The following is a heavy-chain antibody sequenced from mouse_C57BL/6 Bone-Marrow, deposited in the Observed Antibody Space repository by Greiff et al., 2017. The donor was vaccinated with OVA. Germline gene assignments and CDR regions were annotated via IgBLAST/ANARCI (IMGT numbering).Heavy chain of an antibody. D-gene: IGHD2-1*01. CDR3: AREDLYYGNY. Sequence: QVQLQQSGAELVKPGASVKLSCKASGYTFTSYWMHWVKQRPGQGLEWIGMIHPNSGSTNYNEKFKSKATLTVDKSSSTAYMQLSSLTSEDSAVYYCAREDLYYGNYWGQGTTLTVSS. J-gene: IGHJ2*01. CDR2: IHPNSGST. CDR1: GYTFTSYW. V-gene: IGHV1-64*01.